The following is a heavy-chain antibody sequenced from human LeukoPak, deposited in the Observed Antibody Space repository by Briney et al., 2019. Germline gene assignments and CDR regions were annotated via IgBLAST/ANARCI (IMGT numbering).Heavy chain of an antibody. D-gene: IGHD1-26*01. Sequence: ASVKVSCKASGYTFSNYGISWVRQAPGQGLEWMGWISGYNGNTKYAQKFQGRVTMTTDTSTSTASMELRSLRSDDTAVYYCARDPGHGATVDYYYGMDVWGQGTTVTVSS. CDR3: ARDPGHGATVDYYYGMDV. V-gene: IGHV1-18*01. CDR1: GYTFSNYG. J-gene: IGHJ6*02. CDR2: ISGYNGNT.